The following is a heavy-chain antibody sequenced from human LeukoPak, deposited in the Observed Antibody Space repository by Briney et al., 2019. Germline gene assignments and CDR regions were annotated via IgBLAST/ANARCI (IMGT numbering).Heavy chain of an antibody. Sequence: GGSLRLSCAASGVIFNTYSMNWVRQAPGKGLEWVSSISSSSNYIYYADSVRGRFSISRDNSKNTLYLQMNSLRAEDTAVYYCARGRTISAIVVVPAAVDYWGQGTLVTVSS. D-gene: IGHD2-2*01. V-gene: IGHV3-21*01. J-gene: IGHJ4*02. CDR2: ISSSSNYI. CDR3: ARGRTISAIVVVPAAVDY. CDR1: GVIFNTYS.